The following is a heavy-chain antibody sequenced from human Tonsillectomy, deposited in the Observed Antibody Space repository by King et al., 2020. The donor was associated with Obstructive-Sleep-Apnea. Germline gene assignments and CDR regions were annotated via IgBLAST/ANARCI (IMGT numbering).Heavy chain of an antibody. CDR3: AKGIRGGASYSSSWYYFDL. J-gene: IGHJ2*01. V-gene: IGHV3-33*06. Sequence: VQLVESGGGVAQPGRSLRLSCAASGFTFSSHGMHWVRQAPGKGPEWVAVIWYDGSKKYYVDSVKGRFTVSRDNSKNTLYLQMDSLRAEDTAVYYCAKGIRGGASYSSSWYYFDLCGRGTLVTVSS. D-gene: IGHD6-13*01. CDR2: IWYDGSKK. CDR1: GFTFSSHG.